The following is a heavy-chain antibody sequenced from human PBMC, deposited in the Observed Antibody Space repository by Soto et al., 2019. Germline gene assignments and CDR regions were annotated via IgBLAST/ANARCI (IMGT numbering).Heavy chain of an antibody. Sequence: QVQLVQSGAEVKKPGSSVKVSCKASGGTFSSYAISWVRQAPGQGLEWMGGTIPIFGTANYAQKFQGRVTITADESTSTAYMELSSLRSEDTAVYYCAREDFHGYSSSDYYYGMDVWGQGTTVTVSS. CDR2: TIPIFGTA. D-gene: IGHD6-6*01. V-gene: IGHV1-69*01. CDR3: AREDFHGYSSSDYYYGMDV. CDR1: GGTFSSYA. J-gene: IGHJ6*02.